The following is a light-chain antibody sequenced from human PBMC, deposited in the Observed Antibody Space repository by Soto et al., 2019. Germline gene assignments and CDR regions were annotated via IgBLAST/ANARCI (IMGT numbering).Light chain of an antibody. CDR1: QGISSY. V-gene: IGKV1-8*01. CDR3: QQYYSYPRT. Sequence: AIRMTQSPSSLSASTGDRVTITCRASQGISSYLAWYQKQPGKAPKXXIYAASTLQRGVPSRFSGSGSGKDFTLTISCLQSEDFATYYCQQYYSYPRTFGQGTKVDIK. J-gene: IGKJ1*01. CDR2: AAS.